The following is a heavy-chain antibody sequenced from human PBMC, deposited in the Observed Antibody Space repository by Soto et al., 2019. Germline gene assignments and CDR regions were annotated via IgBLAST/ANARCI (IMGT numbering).Heavy chain of an antibody. CDR1: GFTFSSYG. D-gene: IGHD4-17*01. Sequence: QVQLVESGGGVVQTGRSLRLSCAAAGFTFSSYGMHWVRQAPGTGLERVAVMSYDGSKYYADTVKGRFTISRDNSKNTLYLQINSLRPEDTAVYYCAKDFTPWFGDYFYYYYGMDVWGQGTTVTVSS. V-gene: IGHV3-30*18. J-gene: IGHJ6*02. CDR2: MSYDGSK. CDR3: AKDFTPWFGDYFYYYYGMDV.